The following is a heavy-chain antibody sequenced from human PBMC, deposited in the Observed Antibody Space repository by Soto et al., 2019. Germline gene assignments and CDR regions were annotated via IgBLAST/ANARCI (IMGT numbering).Heavy chain of an antibody. V-gene: IGHV4-59*01. J-gene: IGHJ5*02. CDR2: IYYSATT. CDR3: ARALWGPACHINWFDP. Sequence: QVQLQESGPGLVKPSETLSLTCTVSGGSISSYYWSWIRQPPGKGLEWIGYIYYSATTNYNPSLKSRVTISVDTSKNPFSLKLTSVTAADTAVYCCARALWGPACHINWFDPWGQGTLVTVSS. CDR1: GGSISSYY. D-gene: IGHD2-2*01.